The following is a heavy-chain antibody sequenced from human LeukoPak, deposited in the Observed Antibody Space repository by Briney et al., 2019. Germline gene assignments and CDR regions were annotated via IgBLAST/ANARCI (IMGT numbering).Heavy chain of an antibody. J-gene: IGHJ4*02. D-gene: IGHD3-10*01. CDR1: GFTFSRYS. V-gene: IGHV3-48*02. Sequence: GVSLRLSCAASGFTFSRYSINWVRQAPGKGLEWISYISAGGSTMYYADSVKGRFTISRDNAKNALYLQVSSLRDEDTAVYYCARGEYDWGQGTLVTVSS. CDR2: ISAGGSTM. CDR3: ARGEYD.